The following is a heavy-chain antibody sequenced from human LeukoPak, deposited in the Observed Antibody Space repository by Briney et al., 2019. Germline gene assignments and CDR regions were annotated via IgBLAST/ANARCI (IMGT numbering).Heavy chain of an antibody. J-gene: IGHJ3*01. CDR3: ARDGSSFDGSGSFDAFDV. D-gene: IGHD3-22*01. CDR2: ISTSGGT. CDR1: GGSLNTYF. V-gene: IGHV4-59*01. Sequence: PSETLSLTCTVSGGSLNTYFWSWIRQAPGKGLEWIGFISTSGGTKHNPSLKSRVTISVDTSKNQFSLKLTSLTAADTALYFCARDGSSFDGSGSFDAFDVWGRGTMVIVSS.